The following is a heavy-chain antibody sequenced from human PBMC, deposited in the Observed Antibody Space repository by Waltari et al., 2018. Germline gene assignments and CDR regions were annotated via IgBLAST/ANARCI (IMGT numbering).Heavy chain of an antibody. D-gene: IGHD3-3*01. CDR1: GFTFSSYE. Sequence: EVQLVESGGGLVQPGGSLRLSCAASGFTFSSYEMNWVRQAPGKGLEWVSYISSSGSNIYYADSVKGRFTISRDNAKNSLYLQMNSLRAEDTAVYYCASSYGITIFGVVNLDYWGQGTLVTVSS. CDR2: ISSSGSNI. J-gene: IGHJ4*02. CDR3: ASSYGITIFGVVNLDY. V-gene: IGHV3-48*03.